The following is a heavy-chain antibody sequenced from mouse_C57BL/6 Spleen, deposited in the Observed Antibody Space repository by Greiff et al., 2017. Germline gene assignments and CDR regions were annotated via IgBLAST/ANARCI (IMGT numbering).Heavy chain of an antibody. Sequence: ESGPGLVKPSQSLSLTCSVTGYSFTSGYYWNWIRQFPGNKLEWMGYISYDGSNNYNPSLKNRISITRDTSKNQFFLKLNSVTTEDTATYDCARGVATWDWYFDVWGTGTTGTVSS. D-gene: IGHD1-1*02. CDR2: ISYDGSN. CDR3: ARGVATWDWYFDV. CDR1: GYSFTSGYY. J-gene: IGHJ1*03. V-gene: IGHV3-6*01.